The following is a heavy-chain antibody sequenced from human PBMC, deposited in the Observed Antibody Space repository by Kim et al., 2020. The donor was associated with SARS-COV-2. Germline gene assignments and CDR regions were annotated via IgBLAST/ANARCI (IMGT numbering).Heavy chain of an antibody. CDR3: ARATPHSSGWYYFDY. J-gene: IGHJ4*02. V-gene: IGHV1-46*01. D-gene: IGHD6-19*01. Sequence: QKSRGRVTMTRDTSTSTVYMELSSLRSEDTAVYYCARATPHSSGWYYFDYWGQGTLVTVSS.